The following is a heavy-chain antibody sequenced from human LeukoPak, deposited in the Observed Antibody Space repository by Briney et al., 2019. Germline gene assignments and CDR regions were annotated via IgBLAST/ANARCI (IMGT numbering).Heavy chain of an antibody. V-gene: IGHV4-34*01. CDR2: INHSGST. CDR1: GGSFSGYY. J-gene: IGHJ4*02. CDR3: ASTIAVAGTFDY. D-gene: IGHD6-19*01. Sequence: PSETLSLTCAAYGGSFSGYYWSWIRQPPGKGLEWIGEINHSGSTDYNPSLKSRVTISVDTSKNQFSLKLSSVTAADTAVYYCASTIAVAGTFDYWGQGTLVTVSS.